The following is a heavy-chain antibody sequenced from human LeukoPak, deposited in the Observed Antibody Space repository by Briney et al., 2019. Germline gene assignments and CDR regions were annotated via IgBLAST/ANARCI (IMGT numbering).Heavy chain of an antibody. CDR2: IRSDGSNK. J-gene: IGHJ4*02. CDR3: ARDSSHGNIDY. V-gene: IGHV3-30*02. Sequence: GGSLRLSCAASGFTFSSYGMHWVRQAPGKGLEWVAFIRSDGSNKYYADSVKGRFTISRDNSDNTLYPQMNSLRAEDTAVYYCARDSSHGNIDYWGQGTLVTVSS. D-gene: IGHD6-6*01. CDR1: GFTFSSYG.